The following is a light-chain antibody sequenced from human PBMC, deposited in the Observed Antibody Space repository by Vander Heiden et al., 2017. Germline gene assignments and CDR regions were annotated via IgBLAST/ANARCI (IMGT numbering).Light chain of an antibody. CDR1: QSVSSSY. V-gene: IGKV3-20*01. CDR3: QQYGSALART. J-gene: IGKJ4*01. CDR2: GAS. Sequence: DIVLTQSPCTLSLSPAERATLACRASQSVSSSYLAWYQQKPGQAPRLLSYGASSRATGIPDRFSGSGSGTDFTLTISRLEPEDFAVYYCQQYGSALARTFGGGTKVEIK.